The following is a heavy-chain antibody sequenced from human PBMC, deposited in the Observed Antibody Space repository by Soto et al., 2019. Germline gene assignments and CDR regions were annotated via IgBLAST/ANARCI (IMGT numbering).Heavy chain of an antibody. CDR2: IKKLSDGGKA. D-gene: IGHD1-20*01. J-gene: IGHJ6*02. Sequence: PGGSLRLSCAASGFTFSNAIMNWVRQAPGKGLEWVGRIKKLSDGGKADYSSPVDGRFTISRDDSKSILYLQMNSLRADDTGIYYCATALRNNGNDYLFRVDLWGQGTTVTVSS. CDR1: GFTFSNAI. CDR3: ATALRNNGNDYLFRVDL. V-gene: IGHV3-15*01.